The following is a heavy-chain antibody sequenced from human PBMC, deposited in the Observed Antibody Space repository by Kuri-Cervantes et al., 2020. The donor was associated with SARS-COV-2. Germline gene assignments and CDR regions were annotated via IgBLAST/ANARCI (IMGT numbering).Heavy chain of an antibody. CDR2: INPDGSYT. CDR3: ARDPYYRGGFFDY. CDR1: GFTFSGHW. J-gene: IGHJ4*02. D-gene: IGHD3-10*01. V-gene: IGHV3-74*01. Sequence: GESLKISCAASGFTFSGHWIHWVRQAPGKGLVWVSRINPDGSYTNNADSVKGRFTISRDNAKNSLYLQMNSLRAEDTAVYYCARDPYYRGGFFDYWGQGTLVTVSS.